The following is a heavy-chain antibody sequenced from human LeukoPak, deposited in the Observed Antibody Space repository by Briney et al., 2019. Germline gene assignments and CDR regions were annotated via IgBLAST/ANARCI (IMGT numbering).Heavy chain of an antibody. Sequence: SETLSLTCAVYGGSFSGYYWSWIRQPPGKGLEWIGEINHSGSTNYNPSLKSRVTISVDTSKNQFSLKLSSVTAADTAVYYCARGGGGFDFWGQGILITVSS. CDR2: INHSGST. CDR3: ARGGGGFDF. D-gene: IGHD3-16*01. J-gene: IGHJ4*02. CDR1: GGSFSGYY. V-gene: IGHV4-34*01.